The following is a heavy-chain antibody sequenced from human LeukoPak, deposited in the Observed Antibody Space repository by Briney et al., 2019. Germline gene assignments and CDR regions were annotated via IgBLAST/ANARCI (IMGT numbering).Heavy chain of an antibody. D-gene: IGHD3-22*01. Sequence: GGSLRLSCAASGFTFSSYGMHWVRQAPGKGLEWVAFIRYDGSNKYYADSVKGRFTISRDNSKNTLYLQMNSLRAEDTAVYYCAKDDKWLLRAHFDYWGQGTLVTVSS. CDR2: IRYDGSNK. V-gene: IGHV3-30*02. CDR3: AKDDKWLLRAHFDY. CDR1: GFTFSSYG. J-gene: IGHJ4*02.